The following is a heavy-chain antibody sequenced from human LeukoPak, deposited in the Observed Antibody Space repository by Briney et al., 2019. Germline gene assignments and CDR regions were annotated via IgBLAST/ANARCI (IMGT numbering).Heavy chain of an antibody. J-gene: IGHJ4*02. CDR3: ASLGCSGGSCYSVDY. V-gene: IGHV4-39*01. Sequence: SETLSLTCTVSGDSISNTRYHWGWIRQPPGKGLEWIGSIYYSGATYYNPSLKSRVTISVDTSKNQFSLKLSSVTAADTAVYYCASLGCSGGSCYSVDYWGQGTLVTVSS. CDR1: GDSISNTRYH. CDR2: IYYSGAT. D-gene: IGHD2-15*01.